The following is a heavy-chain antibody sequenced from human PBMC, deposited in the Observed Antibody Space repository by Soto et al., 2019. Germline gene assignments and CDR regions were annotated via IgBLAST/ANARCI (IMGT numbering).Heavy chain of an antibody. Sequence: SETLSLTCTVSGGSISSYYWSWIRQPPGKGLEWIGYIYYSGSTNYNPSLKSRVTISVDTSKNQFSLKLSSVTAADTAVYYCARRDSSSWYYWFDPWGQGTLVTVSS. CDR3: ARRDSSSWYYWFDP. V-gene: IGHV4-59*08. J-gene: IGHJ5*02. CDR1: GGSISSYY. D-gene: IGHD6-13*01. CDR2: IYYSGST.